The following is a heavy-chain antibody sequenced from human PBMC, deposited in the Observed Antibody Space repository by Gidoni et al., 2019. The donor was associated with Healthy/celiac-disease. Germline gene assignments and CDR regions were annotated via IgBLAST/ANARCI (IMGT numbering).Heavy chain of an antibody. J-gene: IGHJ4*02. CDR1: GFTFSSYG. V-gene: IGHV3-33*01. Sequence: QVQLVESGGGVVQPGRSLRLSCAASGFTFSSYGMHWFRQAPGKGLEWVAVILYDGSNKYDADSVKGRFTISRDNSKNTLYLQRNSLRAEDTAVYYCARDPGITGTTSLDYWGQGTLVTVSS. CDR3: ARDPGITGTTSLDY. D-gene: IGHD1-7*01. CDR2: ILYDGSNK.